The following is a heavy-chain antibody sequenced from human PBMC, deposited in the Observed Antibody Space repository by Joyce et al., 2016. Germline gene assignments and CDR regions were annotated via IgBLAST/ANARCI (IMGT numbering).Heavy chain of an antibody. V-gene: IGHV1-69*12. Sequence: QVQLVQTGTEVKKPGSSVQVSCKASGGAFGSYTITWLRQAPGQGPEWMGGITPNIGTVKYAQKFQGRVKITADESTNTAYVELSRLRSEDTAVYYCARGHDWYAAWGQGSLVTVSS. D-gene: IGHD3-9*01. CDR1: GGAFGSYT. CDR3: ARGHDWYAA. J-gene: IGHJ5*02. CDR2: ITPNIGTV.